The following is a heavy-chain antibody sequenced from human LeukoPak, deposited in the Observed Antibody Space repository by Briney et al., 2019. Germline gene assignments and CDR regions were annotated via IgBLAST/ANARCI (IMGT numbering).Heavy chain of an antibody. CDR2: INTSGST. D-gene: IGHD3-22*01. CDR1: GGSISSYY. J-gene: IGHJ4*02. Sequence: PSETLSLTCTVSGGSISSYYWSWIRQPAGKGLEWIGRINTSGSTNYNPSLKSRVTMSVDTSKNQFSLKLSSETAADTAVYYCARDYYDSSGYYFHFDYWGQGTLVTVSS. CDR3: ARDYYDSSGYYFHFDY. V-gene: IGHV4-4*07.